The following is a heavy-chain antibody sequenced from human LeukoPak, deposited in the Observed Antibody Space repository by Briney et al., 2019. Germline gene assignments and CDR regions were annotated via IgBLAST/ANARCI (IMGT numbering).Heavy chain of an antibody. CDR2: IYYSGGT. V-gene: IGHV4-59*12. CDR1: GGSISNYY. J-gene: IGHJ5*02. CDR3: ARDGGYYYDSRNWFDP. Sequence: SETLSLTCTVSGGSISNYYWSWIRQPPGKGLEWIGYIYYSGGTNYNPSLKSRVTISVDTSKDQFSLKLSSVTAADTAVYYCARDGGYYYDSRNWFDPWGQGTLVTVSS. D-gene: IGHD3-22*01.